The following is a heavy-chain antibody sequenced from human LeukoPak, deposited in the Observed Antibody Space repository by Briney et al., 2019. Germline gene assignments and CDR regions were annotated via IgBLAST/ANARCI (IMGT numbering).Heavy chain of an antibody. V-gene: IGHV4-61*02. J-gene: IGHJ4*02. Sequence: SETLSLTCTVSGGSISSGSYYWSWIRQPAGKGLEWIGRIYTSGSTNYNPSLKSRVTISVDTSKNQFPLKLSSVTAADTAVYYCASVGRRDGYKTSYYFDYWGQGTLVTVSS. D-gene: IGHD5-24*01. CDR3: ASVGRRDGYKTSYYFDY. CDR2: IYTSGST. CDR1: GGSISSGSYY.